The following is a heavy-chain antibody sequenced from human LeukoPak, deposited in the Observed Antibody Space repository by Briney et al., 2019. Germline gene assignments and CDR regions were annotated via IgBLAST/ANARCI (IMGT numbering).Heavy chain of an antibody. Sequence: PSETLSLTCTVSGGSISNYYLSWIRQPPGKGLEWIGYIYYGGSTKYNPSLKSRVTISVDTSKNQFSLKLSSVPATDTAVYYCARGGLSKFDYWGQGTLVAVSS. CDR2: IYYGGST. V-gene: IGHV4-59*01. CDR1: GGSISNYY. CDR3: ARGGLSKFDY. J-gene: IGHJ4*02. D-gene: IGHD3-16*01.